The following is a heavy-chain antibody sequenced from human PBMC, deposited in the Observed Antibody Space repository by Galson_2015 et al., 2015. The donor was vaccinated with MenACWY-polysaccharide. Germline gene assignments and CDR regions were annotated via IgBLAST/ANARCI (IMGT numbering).Heavy chain of an antibody. Sequence: SLRLSCAASGFTFSSYAMSWVRQAPGKGLEWVSAISGSGGSTYYADSVKGRFTISRDDSKNTLYLQMNSLRAEDTAVYYCANLYVWGGRNAFDIRGQGTMSPSLQ. D-gene: IGHD3-16*01. CDR1: GFTFSSYA. CDR2: ISGSGGST. V-gene: IGHV3-23*01. J-gene: IGHJ3*02. CDR3: ANLYVWGGRNAFDI.